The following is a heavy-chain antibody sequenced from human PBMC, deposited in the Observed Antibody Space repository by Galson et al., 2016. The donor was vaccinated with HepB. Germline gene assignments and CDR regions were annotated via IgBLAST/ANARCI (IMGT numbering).Heavy chain of an antibody. Sequence: SLRLSCAASGFSFSSYAMSWVRQAPGKGLEWASGITSGGTTYYADSVKGRFTISRDNSKNILYLQMKSLRDEDTAVYYCAKRPYSYGWHYGMDVWGPGTTVTVSS. J-gene: IGHJ6*02. D-gene: IGHD5-18*01. V-gene: IGHV3-23*01. CDR2: ITSGGTT. CDR1: GFSFSSYA. CDR3: AKRPYSYGWHYGMDV.